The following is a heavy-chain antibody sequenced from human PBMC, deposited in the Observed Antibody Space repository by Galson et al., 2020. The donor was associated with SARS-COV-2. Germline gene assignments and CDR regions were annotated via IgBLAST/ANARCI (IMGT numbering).Heavy chain of an antibody. V-gene: IGHV3-23*01. CDR2: LSASGGSR. Sequence: GGSLRLSCTASGFTFSHYAMNWVRQVPGKGLEWVSGLSASGGSRYYADSVQGRFTISRDNSRNTLYLQMNNLRAEDTALYFCATLRFWEWLSFSYDLDVWGPGTTVTVSS. D-gene: IGHD3-3*01. J-gene: IGHJ6*02. CDR1: GFTFSHYA. CDR3: ATLRFWEWLSFSYDLDV.